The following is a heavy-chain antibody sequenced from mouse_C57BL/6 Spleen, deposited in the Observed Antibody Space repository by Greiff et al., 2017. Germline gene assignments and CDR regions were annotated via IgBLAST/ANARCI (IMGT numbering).Heavy chain of an antibody. CDR3: ARSRDYYGSSFLDY. CDR2: IYPSNGVS. D-gene: IGHD1-1*01. J-gene: IGHJ2*01. V-gene: IGHV1-31*01. CDR1: GYSFTGYY. Sequence: VQLQQSGPELVKPGASVKISCKASGYSFTGYYMHWVKQSHGNILDWIGYIYPSNGVSSYNEKFKGKATLTVDKSSSTAYMELRSLTSEDSAVYYCARSRDYYGSSFLDYWGQGTTLTVSS.